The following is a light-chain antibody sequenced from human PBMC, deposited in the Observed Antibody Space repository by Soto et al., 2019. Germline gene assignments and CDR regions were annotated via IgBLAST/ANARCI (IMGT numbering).Light chain of an antibody. J-gene: IGKJ1*01. CDR2: GAS. Sequence: EIVLTQSPGTLSLSPGERATLSCRASQGVSSTYLAWYQQKPGQAPRLLIYGASFRATGIPDRFSGSGSGTDFTLTISRLETEDFAVYYCQQFCVSSRTFGQGTKVEIK. CDR3: QQFCVSSRT. V-gene: IGKV3-20*01. CDR1: QGVSSTY.